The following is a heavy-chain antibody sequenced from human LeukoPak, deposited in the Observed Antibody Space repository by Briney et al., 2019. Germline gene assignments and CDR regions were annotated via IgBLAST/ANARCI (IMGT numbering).Heavy chain of an antibody. V-gene: IGHV1-3*01. CDR3: AREVGYCSSTSCYGGYYYYYMDV. J-gene: IGHJ6*03. CDR1: GYTFTSYA. Sequence: GASVKVSCKASGYTFTSYAMHWVRQAPGQRLEWMGWINAGNGNTKYSQKFQGRVTITRDTSASTAYMELSSLRSEDTAVYYCAREVGYCSSTSCYGGYYYYYMDVWGKGTTVTVSS. CDR2: INAGNGNT. D-gene: IGHD2-2*01.